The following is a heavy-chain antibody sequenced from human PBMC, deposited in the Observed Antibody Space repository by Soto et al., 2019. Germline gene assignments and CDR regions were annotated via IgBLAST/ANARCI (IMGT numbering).Heavy chain of an antibody. J-gene: IGHJ4*02. CDR1: GCSLSTRGVG. V-gene: IGHV2-5*02. CDR2: IYWDDDK. Sequence: QITLTESGPTSVKPTQTLTPTGTFSGCSLSTRGVGVGWIRQPPGKALTWLALIYWDDDKRYSPSLKRRLTITKDTSKNRVVLTMTNMDPVDTATYYCAHAHVVVVAATYDFDYWGQGTLVTVSS. D-gene: IGHD2-15*01. CDR3: AHAHVVVVAATYDFDY.